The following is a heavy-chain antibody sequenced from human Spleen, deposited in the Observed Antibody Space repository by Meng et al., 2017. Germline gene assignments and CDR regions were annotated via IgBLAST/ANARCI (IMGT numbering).Heavy chain of an antibody. CDR2: ISSSSSYI. CDR1: GFTFSSYS. Sequence: GESLKISCAASGFTFSSYSMNRVRQAPGKGLEWVSSISSSSSYIYYADSVKGRFTISRDNAKNSLYLQMNSLRAEETAVYYCARAAGSGSYYMLFDYYYYGMDVWGQGTTVTVSS. V-gene: IGHV3-21*01. D-gene: IGHD1-26*01. CDR3: ARAAGSGSYYMLFDYYYYGMDV. J-gene: IGHJ6*02.